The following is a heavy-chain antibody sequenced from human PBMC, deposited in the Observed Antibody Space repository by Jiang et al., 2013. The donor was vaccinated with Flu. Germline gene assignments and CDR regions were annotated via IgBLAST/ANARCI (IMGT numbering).Heavy chain of an antibody. CDR1: GYSFTTYS. CDR3: TRRSPTDF. J-gene: IGHJ4*02. D-gene: IGHD3-16*02. Sequence: QSGSELKKAWGLSEDSCKASGYSFTTYSINWVRQAPGQGLEWMGWINPNTGSPVYVRAFTGRFVFSLDNSASTAYLQITSLMPEDTAVYYCTRRSPTDFWGQGTLVTVSS. V-gene: IGHV7-4-1*02. CDR2: INPNTGSP.